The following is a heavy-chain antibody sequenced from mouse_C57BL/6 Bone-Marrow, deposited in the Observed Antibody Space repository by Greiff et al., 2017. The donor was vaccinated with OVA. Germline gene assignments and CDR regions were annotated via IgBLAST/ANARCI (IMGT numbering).Heavy chain of an antibody. Sequence: QVQLKESGPELVKPGASVKISCKASGYAFSSSWMNWVKQRPGKGLEWIGRIYPGDGDTNYNGKFKGKATLTADKSSSTAYMQLSSLTSEDSAVYFCARGSYRCAYWGQGTLVTVSA. D-gene: IGHD1-1*01. J-gene: IGHJ3*01. CDR3: ARGSYRCAY. CDR1: GYAFSSSW. V-gene: IGHV1-82*01. CDR2: IYPGDGDT.